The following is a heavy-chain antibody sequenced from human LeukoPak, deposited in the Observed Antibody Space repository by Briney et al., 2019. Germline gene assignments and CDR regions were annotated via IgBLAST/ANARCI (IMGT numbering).Heavy chain of an antibody. Sequence: SETLSLTCTVPGGSLTGTYYYWGWVRQPPGRGLEWIGSISYSGGDYYNPSLKSRVTISVDTSKNLFSLKLSSVTAADTAVHYCARHNYDGSYYFDSWGQGTLVTVSS. CDR1: GGSLTGTYYY. D-gene: IGHD3-22*01. CDR3: ARHNYDGSYYFDS. J-gene: IGHJ4*02. V-gene: IGHV4-39*01. CDR2: ISYSGGD.